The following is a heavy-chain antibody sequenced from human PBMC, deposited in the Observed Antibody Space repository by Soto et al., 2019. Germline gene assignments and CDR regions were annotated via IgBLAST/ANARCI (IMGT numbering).Heavy chain of an antibody. J-gene: IGHJ5*02. CDR1: GGSISSYY. D-gene: IGHD3-10*01. Sequence: SETLSLTCTVSGGSISSYYWSWIRQPAGKGLEWIGRIYTSGSTNYNPSLKSRVTMSVDTSKNQFSLKLSSVTAADTAVYYCARDELWFGESKWFDPWGQGTLVTVSS. CDR3: ARDELWFGESKWFDP. CDR2: IYTSGST. V-gene: IGHV4-4*07.